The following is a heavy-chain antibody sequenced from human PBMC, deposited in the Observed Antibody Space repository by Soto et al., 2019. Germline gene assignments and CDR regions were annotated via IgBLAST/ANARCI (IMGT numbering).Heavy chain of an antibody. D-gene: IGHD2-2*02. J-gene: IGHJ4*02. CDR3: ARVDTSGY. V-gene: IGHV1-2*02. CDR2: INPNSGGT. Sequence: AASVKVSCKASGYTFTDYYINWVRQAPGQGLEWMGWINPNSGGTNYAQKFQGRVTMTRDTSISTAYMELSRLRSDDTAVYFCARVDTSGYWGQGTLVTVSS. CDR1: GYTFTDYY.